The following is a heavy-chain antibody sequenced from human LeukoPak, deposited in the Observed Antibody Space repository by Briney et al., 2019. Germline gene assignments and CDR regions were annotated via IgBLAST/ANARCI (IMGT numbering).Heavy chain of an antibody. J-gene: IGHJ5*02. CDR1: GFTFSKFW. V-gene: IGHV3-74*01. Sequence: PGGSLRLSCAASGFTFSKFWMHWIRHAPGKGLVWISRINGDGTTTNYADSVKGRFTVSRDNAKNTLHLQMNSLRAEDTAVYYCARDPTGVGARGNWVDPWGQGSLVTVSS. CDR2: INGDGTTT. CDR3: ARDPTGVGARGNWVDP. D-gene: IGHD1-26*01.